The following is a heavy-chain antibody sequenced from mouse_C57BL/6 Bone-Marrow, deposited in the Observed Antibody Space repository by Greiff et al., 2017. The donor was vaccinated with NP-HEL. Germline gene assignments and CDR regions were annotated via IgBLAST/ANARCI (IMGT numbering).Heavy chain of an antibody. V-gene: IGHV2-5*01. CDR1: GFSLTSYG. J-gene: IGHJ2*01. Sequence: VQLQQSGPGLVQPSQSLSITCTVSGFSLTSYGVHWVRQSPGKGLEWLGVIWSGGSTDYNAAFMSRLSITTDNSKSQLFFKKNTLQAHDTAIYYCAKGGDLLGRLDYWGQGTTLTVSS. CDR3: AKGGDLLGRLDY. D-gene: IGHD4-1*01. CDR2: IWSGGST.